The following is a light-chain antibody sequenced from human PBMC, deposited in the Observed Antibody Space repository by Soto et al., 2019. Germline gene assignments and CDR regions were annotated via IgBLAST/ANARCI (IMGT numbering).Light chain of an antibody. CDR3: QQRHSYPIT. J-gene: IGKJ5*01. V-gene: IGKV1-9*01. CDR1: QGIGCL. Sequence: IQLNQSPSSLSASVGDRVTITCRASQGIGCLLVWYQQIQGRAPKLLLSAASTFQSGVPSRFSGSGSGTDFTLTIASLQPEDFATYYCQQRHSYPITFGQGTRLEIK. CDR2: AAS.